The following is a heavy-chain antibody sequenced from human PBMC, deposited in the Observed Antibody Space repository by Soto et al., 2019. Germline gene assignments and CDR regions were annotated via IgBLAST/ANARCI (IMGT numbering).Heavy chain of an antibody. D-gene: IGHD6-13*01. CDR2: IYWDDDK. J-gene: IGHJ4*02. CDR3: AHSRPPEYSSTWSYFDY. CDR1: GFSLSTSGVG. Sequence: QITLKESGPTLVKPTQTLTLTCTFSGFSLSTSGVGVGWIRQPPGKALEWLALIYWDDDKRYSPSLKSRLTITKDTSKNPVVLTMTNMDPVDTAPYYCAHSRPPEYSSTWSYFDYWGQGTLVTVSS. V-gene: IGHV2-5*02.